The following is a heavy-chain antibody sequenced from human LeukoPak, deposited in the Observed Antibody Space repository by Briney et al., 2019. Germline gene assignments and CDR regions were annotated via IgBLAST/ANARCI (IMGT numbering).Heavy chain of an antibody. D-gene: IGHD2-21*02. J-gene: IGHJ3*02. CDR2: ISSSGSTI. V-gene: IGHV3-48*03. CDR1: GFTFSSYE. CDR3: ARGGIVVVTGDAFDI. Sequence: GGSLRLSCAASGFTFSSYEMNWVRQAPGKGLEWVSYISSSGSTIYYADSVKGRFAISRDNAKNSLYLQMNSLRAEDTAVYYCARGGIVVVTGDAFDIWGQGTMVTVSS.